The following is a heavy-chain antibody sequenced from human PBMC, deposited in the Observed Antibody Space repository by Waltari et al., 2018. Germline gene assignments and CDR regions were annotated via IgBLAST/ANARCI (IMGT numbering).Heavy chain of an antibody. V-gene: IGHV3-33*03. Sequence: GREWVAGIWFDGNYKYFPDSVKGRFTISRDKSKNTLYLQMNSLRAEDTAVYYCAKAITYYYGSRALSDGYYYGMDVWGEGTTVTVSS. CDR2: IWFDGNYK. J-gene: IGHJ6*04. CDR3: AKAITYYYGSRALSDGYYYGMDV. D-gene: IGHD3-22*01.